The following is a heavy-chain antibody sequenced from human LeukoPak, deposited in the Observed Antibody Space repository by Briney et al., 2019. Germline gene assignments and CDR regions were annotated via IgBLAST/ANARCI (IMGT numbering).Heavy chain of an antibody. Sequence: PSETLSLTCAVSGYSISSGYYWGWIRQPPGKGLEWIGSIYHSGSTNYNPSLKSRVTISVDTSKNQFSLKLSSVTAADTAVYYCARGPFLDVRYYDFWRGHYYYMDVWGKGTTVTVSS. J-gene: IGHJ6*03. D-gene: IGHD3-3*01. V-gene: IGHV4-38-2*01. CDR3: ARGPFLDVRYYDFWRGHYYYMDV. CDR2: IYHSGST. CDR1: GYSISSGYY.